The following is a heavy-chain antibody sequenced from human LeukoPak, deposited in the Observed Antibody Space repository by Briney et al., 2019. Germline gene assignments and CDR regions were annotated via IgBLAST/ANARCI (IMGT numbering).Heavy chain of an antibody. CDR2: INPNSGGT. CDR1: GYTFTGYY. CDR3: FPRGQGNPGDY. D-gene: IGHD4-23*01. V-gene: IGHV1-2*06. Sequence: GASVKVSCKASGYTFTGYYMNWVRQAPGQGLEWMGRINPNSGGTNYAQKFQGRVTMTTDTSISTAYMELSRLRSDDTAEYCCFPRGQGNPGDYWGQGTLVTVSS. J-gene: IGHJ4*02.